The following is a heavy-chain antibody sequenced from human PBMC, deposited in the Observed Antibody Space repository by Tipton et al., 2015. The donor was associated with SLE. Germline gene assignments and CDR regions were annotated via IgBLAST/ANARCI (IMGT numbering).Heavy chain of an antibody. CDR2: IYSNGST. J-gene: IGHJ5*02. D-gene: IGHD5-24*01. CDR3: ARDFRADGNWFDP. Sequence: LRLSCTVSGGSITSGMYYWSWIRQAAGKGLEWIGRIYSNGSTNYNPSLKSRVTMSVDTSKNQFSLKLSSVTAADTAVYYCARDFRADGNWFDPWGQGTLVSVSS. V-gene: IGHV4-61*02. CDR1: GGSITSGMYY.